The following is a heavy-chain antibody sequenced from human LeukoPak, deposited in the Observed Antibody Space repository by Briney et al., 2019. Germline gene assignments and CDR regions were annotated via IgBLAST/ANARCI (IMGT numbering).Heavy chain of an antibody. V-gene: IGHV3-49*04. Sequence: GGSLRLSCTASGFTFGDYAVTWVRQAPGKRLEWVGVIRNKAYGGTTDYAASVKGRFTISRDNAKNSLYLQMNSLRDEDTAVYYCAREHGLNDYWGQGTLVTVSS. CDR1: GFTFGDYA. J-gene: IGHJ4*02. CDR3: AREHGLNDY. CDR2: IRNKAYGGTT.